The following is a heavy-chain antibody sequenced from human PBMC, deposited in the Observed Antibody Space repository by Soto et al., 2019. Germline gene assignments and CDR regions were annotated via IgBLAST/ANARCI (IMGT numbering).Heavy chain of an antibody. V-gene: IGHV4-59*01. J-gene: IGHJ4*02. D-gene: IGHD4-17*01. CDR3: ARVKNDYGERPFDY. Sequence: PESLELGCAVCGDCMSSYDGGWIRPPPGKGLEWIGYIYYSGSTNYNPSLKSRVTISVDTSKNQFSLKLSSVTAADTAVYYSARVKNDYGERPFDYWGQGTLVTVSS. CDR2: IYYSGST. CDR1: GDCMSSYD.